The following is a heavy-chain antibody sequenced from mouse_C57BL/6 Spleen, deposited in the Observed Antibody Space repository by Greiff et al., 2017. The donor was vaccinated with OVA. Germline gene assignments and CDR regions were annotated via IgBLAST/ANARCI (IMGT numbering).Heavy chain of an antibody. CDR1: GFNIKNTY. CDR3: ARRSITTVVGYYCDY. V-gene: IGHV14-3*01. D-gene: IGHD1-1*01. J-gene: IGHJ2*01. CDR2: IDPANGNT. Sequence: VQLQQSVAELVRPGASVKLSCTASGFNIKNTYMHWVKQRPEQGLEWIGRIDPANGNTKYAPKFPGQANITADTSSNTAYLQLSSLTSEDTAIYYCARRSITTVVGYYCDYWGQGTTLTVSS.